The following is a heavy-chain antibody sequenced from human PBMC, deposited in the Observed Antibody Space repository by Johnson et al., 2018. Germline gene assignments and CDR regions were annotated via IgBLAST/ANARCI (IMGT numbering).Heavy chain of an antibody. V-gene: IGHV3-15*07. CDR1: GFTFSSYW. CDR3: TGRVVVAANYAFDI. D-gene: IGHD2-15*01. Sequence: VQLQESGGGLVQPGGSLRLSCAASGFTFSSYWMHWVRQAPGKGLEWVGRIKSKTDGGTTDYAAPVKGRFTISRDDSKNTLYLQMNSLKTEDTAVYYCTGRVVVAANYAFDIWGQGTIVTVSS. J-gene: IGHJ3*02. CDR2: IKSKTDGGTT.